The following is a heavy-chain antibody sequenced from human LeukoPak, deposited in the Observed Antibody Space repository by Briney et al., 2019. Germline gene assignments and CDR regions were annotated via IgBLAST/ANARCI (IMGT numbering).Heavy chain of an antibody. Sequence: ASVKVSCTASGYTFTSYDVNWVRQATGHGLEWRGWMNPNSGNTGHAQKFQGRVTITRNPSLGTAHTEPSSLRSEDTAAYYWATVGYSYEGYYHYYYIDVWGQGTTVTVSS. D-gene: IGHD5-18*01. CDR1: GYTFTSYD. V-gene: IGHV1-8*03. J-gene: IGHJ6*03. CDR2: MNPNSGNT. CDR3: ATVGYSYEGYYHYYYIDV.